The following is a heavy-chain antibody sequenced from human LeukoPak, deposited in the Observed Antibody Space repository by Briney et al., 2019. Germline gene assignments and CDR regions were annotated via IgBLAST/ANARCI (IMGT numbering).Heavy chain of an antibody. CDR1: GYTFSTYW. CDR2: IYPGDSDT. V-gene: IGHV5-51*01. CDR3: ARGHAFDI. J-gene: IGHJ3*02. Sequence: GESLKISCEGSGYTFSTYWSGWVRQMPGKGLEYMGIIYPGDSDTRYSPSFQGQVTISSDKSVSTAYLQWSSLKASDTAMYYCARGHAFDIWGQGTMVTVSS.